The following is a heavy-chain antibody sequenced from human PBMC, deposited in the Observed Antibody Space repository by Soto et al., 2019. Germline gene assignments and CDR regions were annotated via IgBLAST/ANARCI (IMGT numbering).Heavy chain of an antibody. CDR1: GFTFTSSA. Sequence: SVKVSCKASGFTFTSSAVQWVRQARGQRLEWIGWIVVGSGNTNYAQKFQERVTITRDMSTSTAYMELSSLRSEDTAVYYCAAVSLAGSWDYYYYYGMDVWGQGTTVTVSS. J-gene: IGHJ6*02. V-gene: IGHV1-58*01. D-gene: IGHD6-13*01. CDR3: AAVSLAGSWDYYYYYGMDV. CDR2: IVVGSGNT.